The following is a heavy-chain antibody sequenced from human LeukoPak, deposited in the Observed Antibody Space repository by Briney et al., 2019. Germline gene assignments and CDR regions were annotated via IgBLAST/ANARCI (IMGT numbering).Heavy chain of an antibody. J-gene: IGHJ4*02. D-gene: IGHD3-9*01. CDR1: GGSISSYY. Sequence: PSETLSLTCTVSGGSISSYYWSWIRQPPGKGLEWIGYIYYSGSTNYNPSLKSRVTISVDTSKNQFSLKLSSVTATDTAVYYCARADILTGYPFDYWGQGTLVTVSS. CDR2: IYYSGST. V-gene: IGHV4-59*08. CDR3: ARADILTGYPFDY.